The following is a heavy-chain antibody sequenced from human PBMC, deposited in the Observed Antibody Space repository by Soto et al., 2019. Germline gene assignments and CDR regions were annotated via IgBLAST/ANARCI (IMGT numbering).Heavy chain of an antibody. CDR2: IDSNGGT. CDR3: VRQGFGRLHGLVDG. Sequence: SETLSLTCTVSDDSSSNYKWSWIRQPPGRRLEWIGYIDSNGGTSYNPSLQSRVTISIDTSTKQFFLKLSSVTAADTAVYYCVRQGFGRLHGLVDGWGQGTTVTVSS. CDR1: DDSSSNYK. V-gene: IGHV4-59*08. D-gene: IGHD3-10*01. J-gene: IGHJ6*02.